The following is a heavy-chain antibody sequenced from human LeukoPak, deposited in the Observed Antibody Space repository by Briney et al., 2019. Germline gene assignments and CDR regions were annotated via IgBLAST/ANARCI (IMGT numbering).Heavy chain of an antibody. CDR3: TTGHEYCGTECYNCRFDH. V-gene: IGHV3-15*07. CDR1: GFSFTGAW. CDR2: IKDKSNDEKI. Sequence: KSGGSLRLSCAASGFSFTGAWMNWVRQAPGKGPEWVGRIKDKSNDEKIDYAAPVKGRFTISRDDSKNTLYLQMNSLKIEDTAVYYCTTGHEYCGTECYNCRFDHWGQGVLVTVSS. D-gene: IGHD2-21*01. J-gene: IGHJ4*02.